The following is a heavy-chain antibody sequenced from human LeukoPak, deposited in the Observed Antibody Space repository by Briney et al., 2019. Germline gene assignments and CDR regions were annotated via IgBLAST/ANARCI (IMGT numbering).Heavy chain of an antibody. Sequence: PGGSLRLSCAASGFTFNSYAIHWVRQAPGKGLEWVAIIWYDGSNKYYAGSVKGRFTISRDNSKNTLYLQMNSLRAEDTAVYYCARSSGSYYDGPDYWGQGTLVAVSS. CDR3: ARSSGSYYDGPDY. D-gene: IGHD1-26*01. CDR1: GFTFNSYA. CDR2: IWYDGSNK. V-gene: IGHV3-33*08. J-gene: IGHJ4*02.